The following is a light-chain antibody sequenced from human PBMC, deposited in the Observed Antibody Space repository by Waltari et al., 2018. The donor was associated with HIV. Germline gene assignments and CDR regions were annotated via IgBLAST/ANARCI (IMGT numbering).Light chain of an antibody. J-gene: IGLJ1*01. Sequence: QSALTQNASVYGSPGQSITISCIGTSSDFAGFSLVSWYQHHPGNAPQLLIFEDTERPSGVSNRFSAAKSGTTASLTISGLLAEDAADYYCCSYGGFTTYVFGSGTKVTVL. V-gene: IGLV2-23*01. CDR3: CSYGGFTTYV. CDR1: SSDFAGFSL. CDR2: EDT.